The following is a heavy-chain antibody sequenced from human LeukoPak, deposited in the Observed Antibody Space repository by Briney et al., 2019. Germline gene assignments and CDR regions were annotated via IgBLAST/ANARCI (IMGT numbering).Heavy chain of an antibody. V-gene: IGHV4-39*07. D-gene: IGHD1-26*01. J-gene: IGHJ4*02. CDR3: ARDTHGATDY. Sequence: PSETLSLTCTVSGASISSSDYYWGWIRQPPGKGLEWIGNIYFSGSTYYSPSLKSRVTISVDTSKNQFSLKLSSVTAADTAVYYCARDTHGATDYWGQGTLVTVSS. CDR1: GASISSSDYY. CDR2: IYFSGST.